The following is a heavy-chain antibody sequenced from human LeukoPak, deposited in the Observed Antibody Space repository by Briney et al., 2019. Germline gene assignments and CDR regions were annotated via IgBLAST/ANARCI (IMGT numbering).Heavy chain of an antibody. CDR1: GGSISSYY. Sequence: NPAETVSLICTVSGGSISSYYWSWIGQPPGKGLEWIGYIYYSGSTNYNPSLKSRVTISVDTSKNQFSPKLSSVTAADTAVYYCARHNLRNYGGNSFDYWGQGNFGPVSS. J-gene: IGHJ4*03. CDR2: IYYSGST. D-gene: IGHD4-23*01. CDR3: ARHNLRNYGGNSFDY. V-gene: IGHV4-59*08.